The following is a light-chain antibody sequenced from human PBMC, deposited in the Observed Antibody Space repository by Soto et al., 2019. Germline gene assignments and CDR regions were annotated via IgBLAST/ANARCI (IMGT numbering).Light chain of an antibody. CDR1: SSNIGAGYD. V-gene: IGLV1-40*01. CDR3: QSYDSSLSGKV. CDR2: GNS. Sequence: QSVLTQPPSVSGAPGQRVTISCIGSSSNIGAGYDVHWYQQLPGTAPKLLIYGNSNRPSGVPDRFSGSKSGTSASLAITGLQAEDEADYYCQSYDSSLSGKVFGTGTKVTVL. J-gene: IGLJ1*01.